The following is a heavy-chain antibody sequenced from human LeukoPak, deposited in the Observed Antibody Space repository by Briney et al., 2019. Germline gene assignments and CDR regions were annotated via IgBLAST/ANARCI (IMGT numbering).Heavy chain of an antibody. V-gene: IGHV3-74*01. CDR1: GFTFSTYW. Sequence: LPGGSLRLSCAASGFTFSTYWMHWVRRAPGKGLVWVSRISTDGSVTSYADSVKGRFTISRDNAKNPMYLQMNSLRAEDTAVYYCARIGGSGSYSGHYFDHWGQGTLVTVSS. D-gene: IGHD3-10*01. J-gene: IGHJ4*02. CDR2: ISTDGSVT. CDR3: ARIGGSGSYSGHYFDH.